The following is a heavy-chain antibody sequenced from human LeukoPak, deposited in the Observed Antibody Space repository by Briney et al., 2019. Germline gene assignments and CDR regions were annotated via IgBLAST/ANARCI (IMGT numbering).Heavy chain of an antibody. Sequence: GGSLRLSCAASGFTFSNYAMSWVRQAAGKGLGWVSAIVGSGGSTYYADSVKGRFSISRDNSKNTLFLQMNSLRVEDTALYYCSKWGDYDVLTGYYDSDFWGQGTLVTVSS. J-gene: IGHJ4*02. CDR3: SKWGDYDVLTGYYDSDF. CDR2: IVGSGGST. V-gene: IGHV3-23*01. D-gene: IGHD3-9*01. CDR1: GFTFSNYA.